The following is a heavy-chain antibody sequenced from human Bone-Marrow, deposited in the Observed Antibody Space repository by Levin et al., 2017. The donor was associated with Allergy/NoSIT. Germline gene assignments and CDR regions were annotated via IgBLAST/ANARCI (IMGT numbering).Heavy chain of an antibody. J-gene: IGHJ6*03. Sequence: GESLKISCAASGFTFSSYGMHWVRQAPGKGLEWVAVIWYDGSNKYYADSVKGRFTISRDNSKNTLYLQMNSLRAEDTAVYYCARVAFSSRTNYMDVWGKGTTVTVSS. CDR2: IWYDGSNK. CDR3: ARVAFSSRTNYMDV. CDR1: GFTFSSYG. D-gene: IGHD3-16*01. V-gene: IGHV3-33*01.